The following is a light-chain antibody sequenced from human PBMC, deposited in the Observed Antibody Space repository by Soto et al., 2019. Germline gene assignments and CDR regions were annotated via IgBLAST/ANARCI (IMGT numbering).Light chain of an antibody. CDR3: QQRGNWPPFT. CDR1: QSVSSY. V-gene: IGKV3-11*01. Sequence: EIVLTQSPVTLSLSPGERATLSCRAIQSVSSYLAWYQQRPGQAPRLLIYDASNRATGIPARFSGSGSGTDLTLTISGREPEDCAVYYWQQRGNWPPFTFGQGTRLEIK. CDR2: DAS. J-gene: IGKJ5*01.